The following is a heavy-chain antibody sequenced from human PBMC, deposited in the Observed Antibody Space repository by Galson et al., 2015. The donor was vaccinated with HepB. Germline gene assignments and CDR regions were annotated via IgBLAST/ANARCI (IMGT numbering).Heavy chain of an antibody. V-gene: IGHV3-30*09. CDR1: GFSFRNFP. D-gene: IGHD4-17*01. J-gene: IGHJ2*01. CDR3: VRPRGAGAGDYQNWYVDL. CDR2: ISYTGSYI. Sequence: SLSLSCAASGFSFRNFPMHWVRQAPGKGLEWVAVISYTGSYIAYADFVRGSFAISRDNSKNALSLHINSLRVDDTALYYCVRPRGAGAGDYQNWYVDLWGRGTLVTVSS.